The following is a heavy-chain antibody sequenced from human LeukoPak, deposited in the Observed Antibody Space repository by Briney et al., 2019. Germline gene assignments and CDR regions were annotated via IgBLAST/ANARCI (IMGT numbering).Heavy chain of an antibody. CDR3: ARAGQRYCSSTSCYEEGFDY. V-gene: IGHV1-2*02. D-gene: IGHD2-2*01. J-gene: IGHJ4*02. CDR2: INVNSGGT. CDR1: GYTFTDDY. Sequence: ASLKVSCKASGYTFTDDYIHWVRQAPGQGLEWMGWINVNSGGTNYAQKFYARVTMTRDTSISTAYMELSRLRSDDTAVYYCARAGQRYCSSTSCYEEGFDYWGQGTLVTVSS.